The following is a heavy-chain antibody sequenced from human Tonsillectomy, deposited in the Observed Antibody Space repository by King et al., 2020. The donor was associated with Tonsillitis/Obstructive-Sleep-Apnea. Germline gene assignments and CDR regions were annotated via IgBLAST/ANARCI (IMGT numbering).Heavy chain of an antibody. CDR2: INHGGST. CDR3: ARGDLLTGYYASTDFDY. D-gene: IGHD3-9*01. J-gene: IGHJ4*02. V-gene: IGHV4-34*01. CDR1: GGSFSGYY. Sequence: VQLPQWGAGLLKPSETLSLTCAVYGGSFSGYYWSWIRQPPGKALEWIGEINHGGSTRYNPSLKSRVTISLDSSKNQFSLKLNSMTAADTAVYYCARGDLLTGYYASTDFDYWGQGTLVTVSS.